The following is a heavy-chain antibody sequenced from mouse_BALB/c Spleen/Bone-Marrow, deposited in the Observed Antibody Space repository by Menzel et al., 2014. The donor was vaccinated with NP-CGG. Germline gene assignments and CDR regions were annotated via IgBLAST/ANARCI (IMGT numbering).Heavy chain of an antibody. Sequence: EVMLVESGAELVKPGASVKLSCTASGFNIKDTYMHWVKQRPEQGLEWIGRIDPANGNTKYDPQFQGKATITADTSSNTSCLQLSSLTSEDTAVYYCARSRDYGSSYYAMDYWGQGTSVTVSS. CDR1: GFNIKDTY. D-gene: IGHD1-1*01. CDR2: IDPANGNT. V-gene: IGHV14-3*02. CDR3: ARSRDYGSSYYAMDY. J-gene: IGHJ4*01.